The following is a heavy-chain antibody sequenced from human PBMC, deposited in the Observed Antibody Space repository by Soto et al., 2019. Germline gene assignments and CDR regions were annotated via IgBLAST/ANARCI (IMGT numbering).Heavy chain of an antibody. J-gene: IGHJ4*02. V-gene: IGHV3-7*01. CDR2: INQDGSQI. D-gene: IGHD3-3*02. CDR1: GFPLSTYW. CDR3: ARAVASESSY. Sequence: EVQLVESGGGLVQPGGSLRLSCVASGFPLSTYWRSWVRQAPGKGLEWVANINQDGSQIYYVDSVKGRFTISRDNTKNSVYLQMEILRADDTAVYYCARAVASESSYWGQGTLVSVSS.